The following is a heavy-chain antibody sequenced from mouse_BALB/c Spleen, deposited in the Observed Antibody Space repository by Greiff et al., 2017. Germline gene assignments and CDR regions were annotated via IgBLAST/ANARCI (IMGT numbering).Heavy chain of an antibody. V-gene: IGHV5-6*01. J-gene: IGHJ2*01. D-gene: IGHD2-2*01. CDR3: ARGKSGGYGYDEDYFDY. CDR1: GFTFSSYG. Sequence: EVHLVESGGDLVKPGGSLKLSCAASGFTFSSYGMSWVRQTPDKRLEWVATISSGGSYTYYPDSVKGRFTISRDNAKNTLYLQMSSLKSEDTAMYYCARGKSGGYGYDEDYFDYWGQGTTLTVSS. CDR2: ISSGGSYT.